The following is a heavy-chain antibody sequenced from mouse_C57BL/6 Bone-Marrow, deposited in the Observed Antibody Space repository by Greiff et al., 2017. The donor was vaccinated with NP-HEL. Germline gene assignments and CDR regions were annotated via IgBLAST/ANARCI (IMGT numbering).Heavy chain of an antibody. CDR2: ISYDGSN. J-gene: IGHJ3*01. V-gene: IGHV3-6*01. Sequence: DVQLQESGPGLVQPSQSLSLTCSVTGYSITSGYYWNWIRQFPGNKLEWMGYISYDGSNNYNPSLKNRISITRDTSKNQFFLKLNSVTTEDTATYYCARETTVEGFAYWGQGTLVTVSA. CDR3: ARETTVEGFAY. D-gene: IGHD1-1*01. CDR1: GYSITSGYY.